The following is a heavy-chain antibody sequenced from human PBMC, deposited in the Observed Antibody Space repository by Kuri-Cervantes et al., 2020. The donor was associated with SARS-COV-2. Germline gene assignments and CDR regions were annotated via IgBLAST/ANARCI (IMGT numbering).Heavy chain of an antibody. V-gene: IGHV3-48*01. Sequence: LSLSCAASVFTFSSYSMNWVRQAPGKGLEWVSYISSSSSTIYYADSVKGRFTISRDNAKNSLYLQMNSLRAEDTAVYYCARDYYDFWSCYYVPYYYYYYGMDVWGQGTTVTVSS. J-gene: IGHJ6*02. CDR1: VFTFSSYS. CDR2: ISSSSSTI. D-gene: IGHD3-3*01. CDR3: ARDYYDFWSCYYVPYYYYYYGMDV.